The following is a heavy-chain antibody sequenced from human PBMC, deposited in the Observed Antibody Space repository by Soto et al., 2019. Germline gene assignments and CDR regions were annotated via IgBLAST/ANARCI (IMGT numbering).Heavy chain of an antibody. CDR2: IIPIFGTA. D-gene: IGHD6-13*01. J-gene: IGHJ6*02. CDR1: GGTFSSYA. CDR3: ASPIAAAGPNYGMDV. Sequence: VASVKVSCKASGGTFSSYAISWVRQPPGQGLEWMGGIIPIFGTANYAQKFQGRVTITADESTSTAYMELSSLRSEDTAVYYCASPIAAAGPNYGMDVWGQGTTVTVSS. V-gene: IGHV1-69*13.